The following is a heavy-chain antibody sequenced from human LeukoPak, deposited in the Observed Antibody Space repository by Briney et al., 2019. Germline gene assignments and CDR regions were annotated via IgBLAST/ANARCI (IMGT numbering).Heavy chain of an antibody. D-gene: IGHD1-1*01. CDR1: GFTFSSYA. CDR3: AKHGGTTGTTRYFQN. J-gene: IGHJ1*01. CDR2: IGGSGVNT. V-gene: IGHV3-23*01. Sequence: GGSLRLSCAASGFTFSSYAMSWVRQAPGKGLEWVSAIGGSGVNTQNADSVEGRITISRDNPKNTLYLQMNSLRVEDSAMYYCAKHGGTTGTTRYFQNWGQGTLVTVPS.